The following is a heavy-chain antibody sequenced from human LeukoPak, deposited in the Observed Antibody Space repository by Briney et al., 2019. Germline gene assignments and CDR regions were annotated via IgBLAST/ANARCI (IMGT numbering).Heavy chain of an antibody. CDR1: GFTFSSHW. D-gene: IGHD3-3*01. V-gene: IGHV3-74*01. J-gene: IGHJ4*02. CDR3: ARDLYDFWSGRKYYFDY. Sequence: GGSLRFSCAASGFTFSSHWMHWVRQAPGKGLVWVSHINPDGSSTTYADSVKGRFTISRDNAKNTLYLQMNSLRDEDTAVYYCARDLYDFWSGRKYYFDYWGQGTLVTVSS. CDR2: INPDGSST.